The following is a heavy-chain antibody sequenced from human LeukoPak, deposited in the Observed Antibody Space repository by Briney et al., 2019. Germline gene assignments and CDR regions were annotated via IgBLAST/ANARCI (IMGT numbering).Heavy chain of an antibody. D-gene: IGHD6-19*01. Sequence: SETLSLTCAVYGGSFSGYYWSWIRQPPGKGLEWIGEINHSGSTNYDPSLKSRVTISVDTSKNQFSLRLSSVTAADTAVYYCARVLEGSSGQHWYFDLWGRGTLVTVSS. J-gene: IGHJ2*01. CDR1: GGSFSGYY. V-gene: IGHV4-34*01. CDR3: ARVLEGSSGQHWYFDL. CDR2: INHSGST.